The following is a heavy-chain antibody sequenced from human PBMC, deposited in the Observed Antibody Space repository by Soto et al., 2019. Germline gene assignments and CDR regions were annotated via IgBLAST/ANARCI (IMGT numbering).Heavy chain of an antibody. Sequence: QLQLQESGPGLVKPSETLSLTCTVSGGSISSSSYYWGWIRQPPGKGLEWIGSIYYSGSTYYNPSLKSRVTISVDTSKNQFSLKLSSVTAADTAVYYCARRGGNVYYRGYFDYWGQGTLVTVSS. CDR1: GGSISSSSYY. CDR3: ARRGGNVYYRGYFDY. V-gene: IGHV4-39*01. D-gene: IGHD3-22*01. CDR2: IYYSGST. J-gene: IGHJ4*02.